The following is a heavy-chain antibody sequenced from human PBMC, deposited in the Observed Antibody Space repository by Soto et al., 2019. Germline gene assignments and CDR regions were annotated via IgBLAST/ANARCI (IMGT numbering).Heavy chain of an antibody. J-gene: IGHJ6*02. CDR2: VSSSSSHI. Sequence: PVGSLALSCAASGFSFSGSAIHWVRQAPGKGLEWVSSVSSSSSHIYYADSVKGRFTTSRDNAKNTLFLQMNSLRGEDTAVYYCARHVAVATISWGTYGMDVWGQGTTVTVSS. CDR1: GFSFSGSA. D-gene: IGHD5-12*01. V-gene: IGHV3-21*01. CDR3: ARHVAVATISWGTYGMDV.